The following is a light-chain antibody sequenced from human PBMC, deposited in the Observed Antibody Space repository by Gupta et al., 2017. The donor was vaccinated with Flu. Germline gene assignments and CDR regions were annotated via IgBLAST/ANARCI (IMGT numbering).Light chain of an antibody. CDR2: WAS. CDR3: QQYDSTPPWT. J-gene: IGKJ1*01. CDR1: QSVLDSSNNKNY. Sequence: DIVMTQSPDSLAVSLGERATINCKSSQSVLDSSNNKNYLAWFQQKPGQPPKKLIYWASTRESGVPDRFSGSGYGTDFTLTISSRQAEDVAVYYCQQYDSTPPWTFGQGTKVEIK. V-gene: IGKV4-1*01.